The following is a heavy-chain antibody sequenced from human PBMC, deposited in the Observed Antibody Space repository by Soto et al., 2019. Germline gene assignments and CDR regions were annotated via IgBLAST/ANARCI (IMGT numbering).Heavy chain of an antibody. D-gene: IGHD2-2*01. CDR1: GFTFINYA. CDR2: ISGGGDKT. V-gene: IGHV3-23*01. CDR3: ARKVLGSTSRPDWWYFEL. Sequence: EVQLLESGGGLVQPGGSLRLSCVGSGFTFINYAMNWVRQTPGKGLELVSTISGGGDKTFDADTVKGRFTISRDNSKKAVNLKMNSLRAYDTAVYYCARKVLGSTSRPDWWYFELWGRGTLVTVSS. J-gene: IGHJ2*01.